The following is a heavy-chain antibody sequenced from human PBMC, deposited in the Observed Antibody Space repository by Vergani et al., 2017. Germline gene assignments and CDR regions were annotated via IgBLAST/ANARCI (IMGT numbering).Heavy chain of an antibody. CDR3: ARGTSGGSYEEYDWFDP. J-gene: IGHJ5*02. D-gene: IGHD1-26*01. CDR2: IYYSGST. V-gene: IGHV4-59*01. CDR1: GGSISRYY. Sequence: QVQLQESGPGLVKPSETLSLTCTVSGGSISRYYWSWIRQPPGKGLEWIGYIYYSGSTNYNPSLKSRVTISVDTSKNLFSLKLSSVTAADTAVYYCARGTSGGSYEEYDWFDPWGQGTLVTVSS.